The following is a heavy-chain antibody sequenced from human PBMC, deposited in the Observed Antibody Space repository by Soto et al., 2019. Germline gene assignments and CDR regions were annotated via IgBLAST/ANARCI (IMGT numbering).Heavy chain of an antibody. V-gene: IGHV3-13*01. D-gene: IGHD6-19*01. CDR3: ARGAVAAYYYYGMDV. CDR1: GFTFSSYD. CDR2: IGTAGDT. Sequence: GGSLRLSCAASGFTFSSYDMHWVRQATGKGLEWVSAIGTAGDTYYPGSVKGRFTISRENAKNSLYLQMNSLRAGDTAVYYCARGAVAAYYYYGMDVWGQGTTVTVSS. J-gene: IGHJ6*02.